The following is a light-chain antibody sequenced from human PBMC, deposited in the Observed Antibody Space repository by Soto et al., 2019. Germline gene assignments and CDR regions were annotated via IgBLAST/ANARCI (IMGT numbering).Light chain of an antibody. Sequence: QSVLTQPPSVSAAPGQKVTISCSGSSSNIGNHYVSWFQQVPGTAPKVLIYDSNKRPSGIPGRFSGSKSGTSATLGITGLQTGDEADYFCGTWDSSLNAVVFGRGTKVTVL. J-gene: IGLJ1*01. V-gene: IGLV1-51*01. CDR3: GTWDSSLNAVV. CDR2: DSN. CDR1: SSNIGNHY.